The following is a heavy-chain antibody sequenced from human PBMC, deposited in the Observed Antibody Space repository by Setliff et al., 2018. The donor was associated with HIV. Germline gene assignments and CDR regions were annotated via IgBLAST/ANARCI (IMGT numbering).Heavy chain of an antibody. D-gene: IGHD5-18*01. CDR2: IYPSGNI. J-gene: IGHJ2*01. V-gene: IGHV4-4*07. CDR1: GGSISRYY. CDR3: ARLDSDNPSSSYWFFDL. Sequence: KPSETLSLTCTVSGGSISRYYWSWIRQPAGKGLEWIGRIYPSGNINYNPSLKSRLTMSIDTSKNQFSLKLSSVTATDTAVYYCARLDSDNPSSSYWFFDLWGRGTLVTVTS.